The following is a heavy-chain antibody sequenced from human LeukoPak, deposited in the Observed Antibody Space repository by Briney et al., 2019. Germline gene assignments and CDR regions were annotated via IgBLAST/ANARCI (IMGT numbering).Heavy chain of an antibody. D-gene: IGHD5-18*01. CDR1: GFTFDDYA. CDR3: AKDIGSALSYGLDY. CDR2: ISWNSGSI. Sequence: AGGSLRLSCAASGFTFDDYAMHWVRQAPGKGLEWVSGISWNSGSIGYADSVKGRFIISRDNAKNSLYLQMNSLRAEDTALYYCAKDIGSALSYGLDYWGQGTLVTVSS. V-gene: IGHV3-9*01. J-gene: IGHJ4*02.